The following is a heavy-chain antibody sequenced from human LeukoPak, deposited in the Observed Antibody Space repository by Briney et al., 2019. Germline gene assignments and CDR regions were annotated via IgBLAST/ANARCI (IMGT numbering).Heavy chain of an antibody. J-gene: IGHJ4*02. CDR3: ERVKGSYFDY. D-gene: IGHD2-15*01. CDR2: ISSSGSAI. CDR1: RFPLSSYS. V-gene: IGHV3-48*01. Sequence: GGSLRLSCAASRFPLSSYSINWVRQAPGKGLEWVSYISSSGSAIYYVDSVKGRFTVSRDNAKNSLFLQMNSPRAEDAAVYYCERVKGSYFDYWGQGALVTVSS.